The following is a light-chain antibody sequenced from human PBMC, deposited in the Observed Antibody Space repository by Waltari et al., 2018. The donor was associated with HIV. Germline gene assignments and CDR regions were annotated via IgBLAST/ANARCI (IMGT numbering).Light chain of an antibody. Sequence: SYVLTQPPSVSVAPGQTARITCGGDNIGSKSVHWYQQMPGQAPVLVDYDGRDRPSGIPERISGSNSGNTATLTISRVEAGDEADYYCQVWISPNDQLNWVFGGGTKLTVL. CDR3: QVWISPNDQLNWV. V-gene: IGLV3-21*02. J-gene: IGLJ3*02. CDR1: NIGSKS. CDR2: DGR.